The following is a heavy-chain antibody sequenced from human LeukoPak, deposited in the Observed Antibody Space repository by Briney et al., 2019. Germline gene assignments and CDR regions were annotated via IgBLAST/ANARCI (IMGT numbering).Heavy chain of an antibody. CDR3: ARDSSGWYYFDY. D-gene: IGHD6-19*01. CDR1: GYTXXSYG. CDR2: INPNSGGT. V-gene: IGHV1-2*02. J-gene: IGHJ4*02. Sequence: SXXVSXXXXGYTXXSYGISWVRQAPGQGLEWMGWINPNSGGTNYAQKFQGRVTMTRDTSISTAYMELSRLRSDDTAVYYCARDSSGWYYFDYWGQGTLVTVSS.